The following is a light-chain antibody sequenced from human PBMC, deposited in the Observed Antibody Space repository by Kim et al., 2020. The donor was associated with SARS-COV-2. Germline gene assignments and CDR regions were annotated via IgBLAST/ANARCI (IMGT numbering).Light chain of an antibody. Sequence: SELTQDPAVSVALGQTVRITCQGDSLRSYYASWYQQKPGQAPVLVIYGKNNRPSGIPDRFSGSSSGNTASLTITGAQAEDEADYYCNSLDSSGNHGVFG. CDR1: SLRSYY. J-gene: IGLJ3*02. CDR2: GKN. CDR3: NSLDSSGNHGV. V-gene: IGLV3-19*01.